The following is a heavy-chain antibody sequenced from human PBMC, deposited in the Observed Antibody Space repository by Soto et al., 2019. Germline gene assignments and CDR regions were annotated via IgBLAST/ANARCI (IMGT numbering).Heavy chain of an antibody. Sequence: QVQLQESGPGLVKPSETLSLTCTVSGGSISSYYWSWIRQPAGKGLEWIGRIYTSGSTNYNASLKSRVTMSVDTYNTRFALKLSSVTAADTAVYYCAAATYYDFWSGSPGWFDPWGQGTLVTVSS. D-gene: IGHD3-3*01. CDR3: AAATYYDFWSGSPGWFDP. V-gene: IGHV4-4*07. CDR2: IYTSGST. CDR1: GGSISSYY. J-gene: IGHJ5*02.